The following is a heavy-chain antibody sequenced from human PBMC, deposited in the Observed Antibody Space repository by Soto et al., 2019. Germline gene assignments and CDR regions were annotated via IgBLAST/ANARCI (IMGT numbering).Heavy chain of an antibody. CDR3: ARSFRQWLVDS. Sequence: GGSLRLSCAASGFTFSSYDMHWVHQAPGKGLEWVGIIWYDGSNKYYADSVKGRFTISRDNSKNTLYLEVNSLRADDTAVYYCARSFRQWLVDSWGQGALVTVS. V-gene: IGHV3-33*01. CDR1: GFTFSSYD. J-gene: IGHJ4*02. CDR2: IWYDGSNK. D-gene: IGHD6-19*01.